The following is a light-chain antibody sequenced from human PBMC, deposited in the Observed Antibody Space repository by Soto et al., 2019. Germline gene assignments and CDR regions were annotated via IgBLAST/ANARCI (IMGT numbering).Light chain of an antibody. J-gene: IGKJ1*01. CDR1: QSVSNY. CDR2: GAS. V-gene: IGKV3-20*01. CDR3: QQYGSSPWT. Sequence: EIVLTQSPATLSLSPGERATLSCRASQSVSNYLAWYQQKPGQAPRLLIYGASTRATGIPDRFSGSGSGTDFTLTISRLEPEDFAVYYCQQYGSSPWTFGQGTKV.